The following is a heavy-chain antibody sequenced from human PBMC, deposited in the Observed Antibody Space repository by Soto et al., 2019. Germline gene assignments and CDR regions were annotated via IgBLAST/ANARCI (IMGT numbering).Heavy chain of an antibody. V-gene: IGHV3-30-3*01. CDR2: ISYDGSNK. J-gene: IGHJ4*02. CDR3: ARGSRAYFDY. Sequence: QVQLVESGGGVVQPGRSLRLSCAASGFTFSSYAMHWVRQAPVKGLEWVAVISYDGSNKYYADSVKGRFTISRDNSKNTLYLQMNSLRAEDTAVYYCARGSRAYFDYWGQGTLVTVSS. CDR1: GFTFSSYA.